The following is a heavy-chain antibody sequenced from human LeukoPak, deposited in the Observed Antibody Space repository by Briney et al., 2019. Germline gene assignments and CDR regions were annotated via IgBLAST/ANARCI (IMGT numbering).Heavy chain of an antibody. Sequence: PGGSLRLSCAASGFTFSSYSMNWVRQAPGKGLEWVSSISSSSSYIYYADSVKGRFTISRDNAKNSLYLQMNSLRAEDTAVYYCARDGQQWLVRLDYWGQGTLVTVSS. V-gene: IGHV3-21*01. J-gene: IGHJ4*02. CDR3: ARDGQQWLVRLDY. D-gene: IGHD6-19*01. CDR2: ISSSSSYI. CDR1: GFTFSSYS.